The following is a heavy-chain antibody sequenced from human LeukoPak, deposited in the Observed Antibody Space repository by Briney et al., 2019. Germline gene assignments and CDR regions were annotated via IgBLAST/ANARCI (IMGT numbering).Heavy chain of an antibody. V-gene: IGHV4-59*08. CDR1: GGSISSYY. CDR2: IYYSGST. CDR3: ARHGNGAFDI. Sequence: PSETLSLTCTVSGGSISSYYWSWIRQPPGKGLEWIGFIYYSGSTNYSPSLKSRVTISVNTSKNQFSLKLTSVTAADTAVYYCARHGNGAFDIWGQGTMVTVSS. J-gene: IGHJ3*02. D-gene: IGHD1-1*01.